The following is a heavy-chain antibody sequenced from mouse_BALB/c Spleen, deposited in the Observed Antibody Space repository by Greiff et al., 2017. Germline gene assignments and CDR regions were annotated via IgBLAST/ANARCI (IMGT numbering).Heavy chain of an antibody. J-gene: IGHJ2*01. V-gene: IGHV1-7*01. CDR1: GYTFTSYW. CDR2: INPSTGYT. CDR3: ARACGYFDY. Sequence: QVQLQESGAELVKPGASVKMSCKASGYTFTSYWMHWVKQRPGQGLEWIGYINPSTGYTEYNQKFKDKATLTADKSSSTAYMQLSSLTSEDSAVSYCARACGYFDYWGQGTTLTVSS.